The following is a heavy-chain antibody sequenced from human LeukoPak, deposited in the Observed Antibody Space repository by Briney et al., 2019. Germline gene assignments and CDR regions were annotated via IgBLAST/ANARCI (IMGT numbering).Heavy chain of an antibody. Sequence: ASVKVSCKASGYTFTSYAMNWVRQAPGQGLEWMGWINTHSGNPTYAQGFTGRYVFSLDSSVNTAYLQISSLKAEDTALYYCATGGGYRFAYWGQGTLVTVSS. J-gene: IGHJ4*02. D-gene: IGHD6-25*01. CDR2: INTHSGNP. CDR1: GYTFTSYA. V-gene: IGHV7-4-1*02. CDR3: ATGGGYRFAY.